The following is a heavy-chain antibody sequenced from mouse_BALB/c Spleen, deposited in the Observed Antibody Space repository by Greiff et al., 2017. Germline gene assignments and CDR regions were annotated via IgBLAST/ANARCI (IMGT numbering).Heavy chain of an antibody. Sequence: EVKLMESGGGLVQPGGSLKLSCAASGFTFSSYTMSWVRQTPEKRLEWVAYISNGGGSTYYPDTVKGRFTISRDNAKNTLYLQMSSLKSEDTAMYYCARHKTGTYAMDYWGQGTSVTVSS. CDR2: ISNGGGST. J-gene: IGHJ4*01. CDR3: ARHKTGTYAMDY. V-gene: IGHV5-12-2*01. D-gene: IGHD4-1*01. CDR1: GFTFSSYT.